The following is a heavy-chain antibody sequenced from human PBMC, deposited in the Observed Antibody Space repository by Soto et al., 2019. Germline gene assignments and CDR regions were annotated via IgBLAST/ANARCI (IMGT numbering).Heavy chain of an antibody. CDR1: GGSFSGYY. J-gene: IGHJ4*02. D-gene: IGHD4-17*01. Sequence: PSETLSLTCAVYGGSFSGYYWSWIRQPPGKGLEWIGEINHSGSTNYNPSLKSRVTISVDTSKNQFSLKLSSVTAADTAVYYCARKVTIDYWGQGTLVTVSS. CDR2: INHSGST. CDR3: ARKVTIDY. V-gene: IGHV4-34*01.